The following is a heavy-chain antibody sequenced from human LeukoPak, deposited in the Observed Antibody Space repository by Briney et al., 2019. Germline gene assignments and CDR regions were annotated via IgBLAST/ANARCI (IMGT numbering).Heavy chain of an antibody. CDR1: GYTFTSYG. J-gene: IGHJ4*02. Sequence: ASVKVSCNPSGYTFTSYGISWVRQAPGQGLEWMGWISVYNGNTNYAQKLQGRVTMTTDTSTSTAYMELRSLRSDDTAVYYCARDGRNHYGSGFSRLDYWGQGTLVTVSS. CDR2: ISVYNGNT. V-gene: IGHV1-18*01. CDR3: ARDGRNHYGSGFSRLDY. D-gene: IGHD3-10*01.